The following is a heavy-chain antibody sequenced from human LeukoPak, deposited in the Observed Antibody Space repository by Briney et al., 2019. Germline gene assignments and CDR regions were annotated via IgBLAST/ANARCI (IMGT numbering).Heavy chain of an antibody. CDR1: GGSISSGGYY. CDR2: IYHSGST. D-gene: IGHD5-18*01. CDR3: ARAPNTAMVTGAFDI. J-gene: IGHJ3*02. V-gene: IGHV4-30-2*01. Sequence: SETLSLTCTVSGGSISSGGYYWTWIRQPPGKGLEWNGYIYHSGSTYYNPPLKSRVTISIDRSKNQFSLKLSSVTAADTAVYYCARAPNTAMVTGAFDIWGQGTMVTVSS.